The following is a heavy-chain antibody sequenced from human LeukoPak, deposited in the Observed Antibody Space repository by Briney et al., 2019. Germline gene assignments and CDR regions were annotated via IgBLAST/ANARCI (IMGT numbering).Heavy chain of an antibody. D-gene: IGHD5-12*01. CDR3: ARDPNSGYDMVWYLDL. CDR1: GFTFSTYA. CDR2: ISSDGTKK. V-gene: IGHV3-30-3*01. Sequence: GRSPRLSGAGSGFTFSTYAMHWVRQAPGKGLEWVAVISSDGTKKYYADSVKGRFTISRDNSKDMLYLQMNSLRVDDTAVYYCARDPNSGYDMVWYLDLWGRGTLVTVSS. J-gene: IGHJ2*01.